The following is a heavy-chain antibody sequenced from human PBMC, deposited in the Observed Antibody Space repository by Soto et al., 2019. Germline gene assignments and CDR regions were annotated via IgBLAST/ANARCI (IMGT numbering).Heavy chain of an antibody. CDR3: ARDCYDSSGYLALFDY. CDR2: ISSSSSYI. CDR1: EVSSCRYR. D-gene: IGHD3-22*01. J-gene: IGHJ4*02. V-gene: IGHV3-21*01. Sequence: RDACGAAEVSSCRYRMNCFSKAPGKGLEWVSSISSSSSYIYYADSVKGRFTISRDNAKNSLYLQMNSLRAEDTAVYYCARDCYDSSGYLALFDYWGQGTLVTVSS.